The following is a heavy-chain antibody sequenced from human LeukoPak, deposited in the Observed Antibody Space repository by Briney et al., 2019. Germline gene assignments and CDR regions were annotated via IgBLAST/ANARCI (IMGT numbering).Heavy chain of an antibody. CDR2: IYYSGST. D-gene: IGHD3-22*01. J-gene: IGHJ3*02. Sequence: PSETLSPTCTVSGGSISSYYWSWIRQPPGKGLEWIGYIYYSGSTNYNPSLKSRVTISVDTSKNQFSLKLSSVTAADTAVYYCARDRGSGYGADAFDIWGQGTMVTVSS. V-gene: IGHV4-59*01. CDR1: GGSISSYY. CDR3: ARDRGSGYGADAFDI.